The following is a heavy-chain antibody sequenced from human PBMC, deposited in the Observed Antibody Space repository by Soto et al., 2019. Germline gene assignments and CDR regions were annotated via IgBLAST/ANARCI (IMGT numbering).Heavy chain of an antibody. CDR2: ISYDGSNK. CDR1: GFTFSSYG. Sequence: GGSLRLSCAASGFTFSSYGMHWVRQAPGKGLEWVAVISYDGSNKYYADSVKGRFTISRDNSKNTLYLQMNSLRAEDTAVYYCAKDPGALRIFPGAIGGIIDYWGQGT. J-gene: IGHJ4*02. V-gene: IGHV3-30*18. D-gene: IGHD2-15*01. CDR3: AKDPGALRIFPGAIGGIIDY.